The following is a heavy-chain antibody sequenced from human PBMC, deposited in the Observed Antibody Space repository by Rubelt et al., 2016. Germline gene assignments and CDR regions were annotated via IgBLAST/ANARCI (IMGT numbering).Heavy chain of an antibody. V-gene: IGHV3-48*01. Sequence: EVQLVESGGGLVQPGGSLRLSCAASGFTFRSYSMNWVRQAPGKGLEWVSYISSSSSPIYYADSVKGRFTISRDNAKNRLYLQMNSLRAEDTAVYYCARDGPERWLVPEFDYWGQGTLVTVSS. CDR1: GFTFRSYS. CDR3: ARDGPERWLVPEFDY. CDR2: ISSSSSPI. J-gene: IGHJ4*02. D-gene: IGHD6-19*01.